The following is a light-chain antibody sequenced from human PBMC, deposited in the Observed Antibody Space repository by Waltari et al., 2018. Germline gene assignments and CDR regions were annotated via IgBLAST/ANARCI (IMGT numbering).Light chain of an antibody. J-gene: IGKJ2*03. CDR1: ESVSRH. CDR3: QKYFNAPHS. V-gene: IGKV3D-7*01. CDR2: GVS. Sequence: LTQSPVTLSLSRGERATLSCRASESVSRHLAWYQQKAGQAPRLLIFGVSTRASGIPERFRGSGSGTDFTLTISSLEPEDFAVYFCQKYFNAPHSFGEGTKVEIK.